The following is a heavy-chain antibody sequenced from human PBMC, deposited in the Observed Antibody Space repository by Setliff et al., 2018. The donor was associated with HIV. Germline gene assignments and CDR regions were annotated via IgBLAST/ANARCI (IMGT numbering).Heavy chain of an antibody. CDR3: AKDEYYDILTGYFTD. CDR1: GFTFSGYA. CDR2: ISASGTTT. Sequence: GESLKISCAASGFTFSGYAVSWVRQAPGKGLEWVSGISASGTTTEYADSVKGRLTISRDNSKNTLYLQMNSLRTDDTAIYYCAKDEYYDILTGYFTDWGQGTLVTVSS. V-gene: IGHV3-23*01. J-gene: IGHJ4*02. D-gene: IGHD3-9*01.